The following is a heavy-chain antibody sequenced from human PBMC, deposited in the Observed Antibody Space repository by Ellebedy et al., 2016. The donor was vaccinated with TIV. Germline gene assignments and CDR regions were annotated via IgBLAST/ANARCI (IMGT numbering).Heavy chain of an antibody. CDR1: GRSINSGDYY. Sequence: MPSETLSLTCTVPGRSINSGDYYWSWIRQPHGKGLEWVGYIYYSGRADYNSSLTGRVKLSVDRSKKPISLELNAVTAADTAVYFCARGLTGNAFDIWGQGTMVTVSS. CDR2: IYYSGRA. CDR3: ARGLTGNAFDI. J-gene: IGHJ3*02. D-gene: IGHD1-20*01. V-gene: IGHV4-30-4*01.